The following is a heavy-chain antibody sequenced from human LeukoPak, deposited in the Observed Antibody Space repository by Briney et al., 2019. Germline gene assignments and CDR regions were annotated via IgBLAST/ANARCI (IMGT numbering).Heavy chain of an antibody. Sequence: ASVKVSCKASGYTFTDYYIHWVRQAPGQGLEWMGWITPNSGGTNYAQKFQGRVTMTRDTSISTASLELRSLTSDDTAVYYCARLEGAGYRGGWFDPWGQGSLVTVSS. CDR1: GYTFTDYY. V-gene: IGHV1-2*02. CDR3: ARLEGAGYRGGWFDP. CDR2: ITPNSGGT. J-gene: IGHJ5*02. D-gene: IGHD3-9*01.